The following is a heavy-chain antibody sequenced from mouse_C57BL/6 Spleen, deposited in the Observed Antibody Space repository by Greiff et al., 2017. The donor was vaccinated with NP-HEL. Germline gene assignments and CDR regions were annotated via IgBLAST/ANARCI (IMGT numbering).Heavy chain of an antibody. CDR2: LWSGGST. Sequence: QVQLKESEPGLVQPSPSLSITCTVSGFSLTSYGVHWVRQSPGKGLEWLGVLWSGGSTDYNAAFISRLSISKDNSKSQVFFKSDRLQADDTAIYYCARNKNLVFDYWGKGTTLPVSS. V-gene: IGHV2-2*01. J-gene: IGHJ2*01. CDR1: GFSLTSYG. CDR3: ARNKNLVFDY.